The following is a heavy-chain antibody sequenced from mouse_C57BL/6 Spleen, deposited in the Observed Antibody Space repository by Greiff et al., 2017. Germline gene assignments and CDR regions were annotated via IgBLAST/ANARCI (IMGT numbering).Heavy chain of an antibody. D-gene: IGHD2-1*01. CDR3: RKLYGNYVWYFDV. CDR2: IRNKAIGYTT. Sequence: EVQLVESGGGLVQPGGSLSLSCAASGFTFTDYYMSWVRQPPGKALEWLGFIRNKAIGYTTEYSASVKGRFTISRDNSQSILYLQMNALRAEDSAHYSCRKLYGNYVWYFDVWGTGTTVTVSS. V-gene: IGHV7-3*01. CDR1: GFTFTDYY. J-gene: IGHJ1*03.